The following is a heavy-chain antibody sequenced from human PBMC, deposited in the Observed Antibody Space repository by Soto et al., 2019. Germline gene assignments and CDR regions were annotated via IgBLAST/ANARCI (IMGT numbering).Heavy chain of an antibody. CDR3: AHIYGGNYFCWYFVS. D-gene: IGHD4-4*01. CDR2: DYSNDDK. J-gene: IGHJ4*01. V-gene: IGHV2-5*01. CDR1: GFSLTTSGER. Sequence: SGPTLVNPTQTLTLTCSFSGFSLTTSGERVDWIRQPPGKALEWLALDYSNDDKRYSPSATNRVTDTKDTPRNRLDLTLTNLYHVEAATYFWAHIYGGNYFCWYFVSWCERALVSVSS.